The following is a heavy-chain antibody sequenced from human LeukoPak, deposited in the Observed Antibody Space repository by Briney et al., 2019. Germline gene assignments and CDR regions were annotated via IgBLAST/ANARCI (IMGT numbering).Heavy chain of an antibody. J-gene: IGHJ4*02. D-gene: IGHD5-24*01. V-gene: IGHV3-23*01. Sequence: PGGSLRLSCAASGFTFSSYAMSWVRQAPGKGLEWVSAISGSGGSTYYADSVKGRFTISRDNSKNTLYLQMNSLKASDTAMYYCARGGEMTTIWFPNSDFDYWGQGTLVTVSS. CDR3: ARGGEMTTIWFPNSDFDY. CDR2: ISGSGGST. CDR1: GFTFSSYA.